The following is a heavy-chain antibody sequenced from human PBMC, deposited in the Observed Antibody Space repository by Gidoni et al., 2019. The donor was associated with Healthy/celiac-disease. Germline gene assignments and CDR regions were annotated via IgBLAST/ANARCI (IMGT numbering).Heavy chain of an antibody. V-gene: IGHV3-48*01. D-gene: IGHD3-9*01. CDR1: GFPFSSYS. J-gene: IGHJ4*02. CDR2: ISSSSSTI. CDR3: ARGKNILTGPFDY. Sequence: EVQLVESGGGLVQPGGSLRLSCAASGFPFSSYSMNWVRQAPGKGLEWVSYISSSSSTIYYADSVKGRFTISRDNAKNSLYLQMNSLRAEDTAVYYCARGKNILTGPFDYWGQGTLVTVSS.